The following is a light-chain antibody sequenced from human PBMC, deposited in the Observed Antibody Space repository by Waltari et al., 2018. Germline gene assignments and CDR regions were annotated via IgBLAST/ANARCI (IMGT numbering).Light chain of an antibody. CDR1: QSGSKD. J-gene: IGKJ1*01. V-gene: IGKV3-20*01. Sequence: CSACQSGSKDLGWDQQNPGQAPRLRMFGAASRATGIPDRFSGSGSGTDLSRTISRVAPEGFAVSYCQQYVSLPATFGRGTKVEIE. CDR3: QQYVSLPAT. CDR2: GAA.